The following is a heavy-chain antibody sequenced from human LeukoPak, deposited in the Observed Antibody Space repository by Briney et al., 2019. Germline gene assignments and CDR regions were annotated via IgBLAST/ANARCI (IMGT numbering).Heavy chain of an antibody. J-gene: IGHJ5*02. Sequence: PGRSLRLSCAASGFTFSNYGMHWVRQAPGKGLEWVAVISYDGSNKYYADSVKGRFTISRDNSKSTLYLQMNSLRPEDTAVYFCARDRTVTTSWFDPWGQGTLVTVSS. CDR1: GFTFSNYG. CDR3: ARDRTVTTSWFDP. D-gene: IGHD4-17*01. V-gene: IGHV3-30*03. CDR2: ISYDGSNK.